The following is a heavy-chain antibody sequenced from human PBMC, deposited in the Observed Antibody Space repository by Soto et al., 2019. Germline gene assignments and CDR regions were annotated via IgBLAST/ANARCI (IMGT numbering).Heavy chain of an antibody. CDR2: ISAGGGST. Sequence: GGSLRLSCAASGFTFSSNAMSWVRQAPGKGLEWVSAISAGGGSTYYADSVKGRFTISRDNAKNTLYLQMNRLRAEDTAVYYCAKGVYSSGWYGEGDYWGQGTLVTVSS. J-gene: IGHJ4*02. V-gene: IGHV3-23*01. CDR3: AKGVYSSGWYGEGDY. D-gene: IGHD6-19*01. CDR1: GFTFSSNA.